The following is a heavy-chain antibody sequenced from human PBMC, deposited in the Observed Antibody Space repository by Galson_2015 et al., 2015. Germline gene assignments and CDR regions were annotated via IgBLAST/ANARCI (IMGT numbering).Heavy chain of an antibody. D-gene: IGHD2-15*01. CDR2: IWYDGSNN. J-gene: IGHJ4*02. Sequence: SLRLSCAASGFTFSSYGMHWVRQAPGKGLEWVAVIWYDGSNNYYADSVKGRFTISRDNSKNTLYLQMNSLRAEDTAVYYCARDRDIYGPFDYWGQGTLVTVSS. CDR3: ARDRDIYGPFDY. CDR1: GFTFSSYG. V-gene: IGHV3-33*01.